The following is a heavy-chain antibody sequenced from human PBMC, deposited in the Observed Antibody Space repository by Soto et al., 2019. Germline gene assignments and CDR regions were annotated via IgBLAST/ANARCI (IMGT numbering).Heavy chain of an antibody. Sequence: QVQLQESGPGLVKPSGTLSLTCAVSGGSISSSNWWSWVRQPPGKGLEWIGEIYHSGSTNYNPSLKSRVTISVDKSKNQFSLKLSSVTAADTAVYYCARAGSSKEMTTKFYFDYWGQGTLVTVSS. D-gene: IGHD4-17*01. CDR1: GGSISSSNW. CDR2: IYHSGST. V-gene: IGHV4-4*02. CDR3: ARAGSSKEMTTKFYFDY. J-gene: IGHJ4*02.